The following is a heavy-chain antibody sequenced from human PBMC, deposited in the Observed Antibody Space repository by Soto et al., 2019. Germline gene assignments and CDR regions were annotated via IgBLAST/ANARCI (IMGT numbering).Heavy chain of an antibody. CDR3: ARDPGRWLPSSGGMDV. CDR2: IIPIFGTA. CDR1: GGTFSSYA. D-gene: IGHD3-10*01. Sequence: QVQLVQSGAEVRKPGSSVKVSCKASGGTFSSYAISWVRQAPGQGLEWMGGIIPIFGTANYAQKFQGRVTITADESTSTAYMELSSLRSEDTAVYYCARDPGRWLPSSGGMDVWGQGTTVTVSS. V-gene: IGHV1-69*01. J-gene: IGHJ6*02.